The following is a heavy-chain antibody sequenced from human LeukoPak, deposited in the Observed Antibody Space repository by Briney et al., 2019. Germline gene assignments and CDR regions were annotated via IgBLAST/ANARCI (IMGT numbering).Heavy chain of an antibody. D-gene: IGHD3-10*01. Sequence: SETLSLTCAVSGYSITTGYYRGWIRQPPGKGLEWIGSIYHSGSTYNNPSLKSRVTISVDTSKNQFSLNLRSVTAADTAVYYCARTYGSGSGFDYWGQGTLVTVSS. V-gene: IGHV4-38-2*01. CDR3: ARTYGSGSGFDY. J-gene: IGHJ4*02. CDR1: GYSITTGYY. CDR2: IYHSGST.